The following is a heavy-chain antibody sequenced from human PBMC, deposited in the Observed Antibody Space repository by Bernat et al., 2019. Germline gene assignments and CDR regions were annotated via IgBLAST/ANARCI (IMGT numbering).Heavy chain of an antibody. Sequence: EVQLVESGGGLVQPGGSLRLSSAASGFTFSSYWMHWVRQAPGKGLVWVSRSNSDGSGTRYADSVKGRFTISRDNAKNTLYLQMNSLRAEDTAVYYCAREFVTIFGVNYYQYGMDVWGQGTTVTVSS. V-gene: IGHV3-74*01. J-gene: IGHJ6*02. CDR3: AREFVTIFGVNYYQYGMDV. CDR1: GFTFSSYW. D-gene: IGHD3-3*01. CDR2: SNSDGSGT.